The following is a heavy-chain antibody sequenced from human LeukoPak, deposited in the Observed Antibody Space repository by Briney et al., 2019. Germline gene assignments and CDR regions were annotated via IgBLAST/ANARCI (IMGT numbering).Heavy chain of an antibody. CDR1: GGSIRSYY. V-gene: IGHV4-59*01. CDR3: ARDDTIFGVVNPRNNAFDI. CDR2: IYYSGST. Sequence: SETLSLTXTVSGGSIRSYYWSWIRQPPGKGLEWIGYIYYSGSTNYNPSLKSRVTISVDTSKNQFSLKLSSVTAADTAVYYCARDDTIFGVVNPRNNAFDIWGQGTMVTVSS. J-gene: IGHJ3*02. D-gene: IGHD3-3*01.